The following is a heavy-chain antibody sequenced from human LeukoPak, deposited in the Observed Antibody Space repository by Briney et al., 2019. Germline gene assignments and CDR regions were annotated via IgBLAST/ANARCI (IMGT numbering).Heavy chain of an antibody. Sequence: QSGGSLRLSCAASGFAFSSYDMNWVRQSPGKGLEWVSAISGSGGSTYYADSVKGRFTISTDNYKNTLYLQMDSLRAEDTAVYYCAKAETTSGYFWGQGTLVTVSS. D-gene: IGHD1-7*01. CDR3: AKAETTSGYF. CDR2: ISGSGGST. J-gene: IGHJ4*02. CDR1: GFAFSSYD. V-gene: IGHV3-23*01.